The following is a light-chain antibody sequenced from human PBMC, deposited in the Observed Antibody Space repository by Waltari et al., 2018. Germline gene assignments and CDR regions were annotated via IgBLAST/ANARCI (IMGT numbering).Light chain of an antibody. CDR3: QEYSNWPRT. Sequence: EVVMTQSPATLSVSPGERVTLSCRASQSVSRNLVWFPQKPGQAPRLLIYGASTRATGIPARFRGSGSGTEFTLTISSLQSEDSAVYYCQEYSNWPRTFGQGTKVEIK. J-gene: IGKJ1*01. CDR2: GAS. V-gene: IGKV3-15*01. CDR1: QSVSRN.